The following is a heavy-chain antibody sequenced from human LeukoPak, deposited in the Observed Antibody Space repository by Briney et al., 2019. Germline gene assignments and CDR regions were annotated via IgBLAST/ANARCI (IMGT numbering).Heavy chain of an antibody. D-gene: IGHD5-24*01. V-gene: IGHV3-13*01. J-gene: IGHJ4*02. CDR1: GFTLTNYA. Sequence: GGSLRLSCAASGFTLTNYAMHWVRQRAGEGLEWVSALGTAGDTFYPGSVKGRFTISKDNAKKSLFLQMNSLRAEDTAIYYCARQNTPHGNFDYWGQGTLVTVSS. CDR3: ARQNTPHGNFDY. CDR2: LGTAGDT.